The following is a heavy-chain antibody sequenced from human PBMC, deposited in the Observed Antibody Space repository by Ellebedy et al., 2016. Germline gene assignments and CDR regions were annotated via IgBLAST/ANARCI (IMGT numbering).Heavy chain of an antibody. V-gene: IGHV3-23*01. D-gene: IGHD2-2*01. Sequence: GGSLRLSXTASGFTFSSYAMSWVRQAPGKGLEWVSSISGSGGSTYYADSVKGRFTISRDNSKNTLYLQMNSLRAEDTAVYYCAKITSPYCSSTSCAFDYWGQGTLVTVSS. CDR3: AKITSPYCSSTSCAFDY. CDR2: ISGSGGST. J-gene: IGHJ4*02. CDR1: GFTFSSYA.